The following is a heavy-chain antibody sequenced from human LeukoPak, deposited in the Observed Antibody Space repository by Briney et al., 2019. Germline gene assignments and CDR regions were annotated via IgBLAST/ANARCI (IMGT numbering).Heavy chain of an antibody. V-gene: IGHV2-70*16. CDR3: ARMYCSGGTCFVRGWYFDY. Sequence: SGPVLVKPTQTLTLTCTLSGFSLTTSGMCVTWIRQPPGKALEWLARIDWDDEKFYSPSLKTRLSISKDTSKNLVVLILTNMDPVDTATYYCARMYCSGGTCFVRGWYFDYWGQGTLVTASS. CDR1: GFSLTTSGMC. CDR2: IDWDDEK. D-gene: IGHD2-15*01. J-gene: IGHJ4*02.